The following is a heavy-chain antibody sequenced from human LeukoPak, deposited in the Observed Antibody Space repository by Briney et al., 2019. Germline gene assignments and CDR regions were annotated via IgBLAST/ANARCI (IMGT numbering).Heavy chain of an antibody. CDR1: GYTFTSYD. D-gene: IGHD6-13*01. CDR3: ARDSDSSSWYSFDF. Sequence: GESLKISCKASGYTFTSYDINWVRQATGQGLEWMGWMNPNSGNTGYAQKFQGRVTITRNTSISTAYMELSSLRSEDTAVYYCARDSDSSSWYSFDFWGQGTLVTVSS. CDR2: MNPNSGNT. J-gene: IGHJ4*02. V-gene: IGHV1-8*03.